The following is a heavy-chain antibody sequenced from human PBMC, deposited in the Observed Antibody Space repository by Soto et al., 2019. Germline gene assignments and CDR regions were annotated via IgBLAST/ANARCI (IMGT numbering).Heavy chain of an antibody. D-gene: IGHD3-10*01. J-gene: IGHJ5*02. CDR2: IYRGGNT. CDR3: ARDHGSGNYYVRQWFDP. Sequence: EVQLVESGGGLVQPGGSLRLSCVVSGFTVSDNYMSWVRQAPGKGLEWVSIIYRGGNTYYADSVRDRFTISRDSSKNAVYLQMNSLRAEDTAVYYCARDHGSGNYYVRQWFDPWGQGTLVTVSS. V-gene: IGHV3-66*01. CDR1: GFTVSDNY.